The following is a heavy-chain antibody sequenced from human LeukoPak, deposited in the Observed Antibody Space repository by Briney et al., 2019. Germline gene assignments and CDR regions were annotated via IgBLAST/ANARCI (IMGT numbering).Heavy chain of an antibody. V-gene: IGHV4-34*12. D-gene: IGHD3-3*01. Sequence: SETLSLTCAVYGGSFSGYYWSWIGQPPGKGLEWIGKIIIGGAPNYTPSLKSRVTISVDTSKNQFSLKLSSVTAADTAVYYCASDAGYYDFWSGYPPNYYYYMDVWGKGTTVTVSS. CDR2: IIIGGAP. CDR3: ASDAGYYDFWSGYPPNYYYYMDV. CDR1: GGSFSGYY. J-gene: IGHJ6*03.